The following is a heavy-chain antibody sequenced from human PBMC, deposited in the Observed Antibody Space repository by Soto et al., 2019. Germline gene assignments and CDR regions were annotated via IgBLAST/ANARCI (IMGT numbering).Heavy chain of an antibody. CDR2: NFNSGST. CDR3: ARISGLPVDFDF. V-gene: IGHV4-4*08. D-gene: IGHD5-12*01. J-gene: IGHJ4*02. CDR1: GVSISRHY. Sequence: PSETLSLTYNVSGVSISRHYGSWIRQPPGKGLEWIGFNFNSGSTKYNPSLQSRVTISVDTSKNQFSLKLNSVTAADTAVYYCARISGLPVDFDFWGQGTLVTVSS.